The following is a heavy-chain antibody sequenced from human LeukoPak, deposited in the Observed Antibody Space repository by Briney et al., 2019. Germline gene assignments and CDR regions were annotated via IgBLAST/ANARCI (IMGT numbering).Heavy chain of an antibody. V-gene: IGHV4-34*01. J-gene: IGHJ4*02. CDR2: INHSGST. Sequence: PSETLSLTCAVYGGSFSGYYWSWIRQPPGKGLEWIGEINHSGSTNYNPSLKSRVTISVDTSKNQFSLKLSSVTAADTAVYYCARDVLLWFGELSGWGQGTLVTVSS. CDR1: GGSFSGYY. CDR3: ARDVLLWFGELSG. D-gene: IGHD3-10*01.